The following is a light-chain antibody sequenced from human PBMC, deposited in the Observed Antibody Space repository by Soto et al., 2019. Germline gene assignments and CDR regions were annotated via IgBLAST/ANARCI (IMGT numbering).Light chain of an antibody. J-gene: IGKJ1*01. Sequence: EIVWTQSPGTLSLSPGERATLSCRASQSVSNNYLAWYQQKPGQAPRLLIYGASNKDTGIPDRFSGSGSGTDFTLTISRLEPEDFTVYYCQQNGSSGTFGQGPQVQIK. CDR2: GAS. V-gene: IGKV3-20*01. CDR3: QQNGSSGT. CDR1: QSVSNNY.